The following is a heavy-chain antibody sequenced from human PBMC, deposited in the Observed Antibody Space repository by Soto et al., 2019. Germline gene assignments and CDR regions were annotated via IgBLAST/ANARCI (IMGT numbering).Heavy chain of an antibody. Sequence: GGSLRLSCAASGFTFSSYSMNWVRQAPGKGLEWVSYISSSSSTIYYADSVKGRFTISRDNAKNSLYLQMNNLRAEDTAVYYCARDSTKRFLEWFTIPNWFDPWGQGTLVTVSS. V-gene: IGHV3-48*01. J-gene: IGHJ5*02. CDR3: ARDSTKRFLEWFTIPNWFDP. D-gene: IGHD3-3*01. CDR1: GFTFSSYS. CDR2: ISSSSSTI.